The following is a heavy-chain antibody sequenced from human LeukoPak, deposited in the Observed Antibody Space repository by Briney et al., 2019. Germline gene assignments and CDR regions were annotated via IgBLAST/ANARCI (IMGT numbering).Heavy chain of an antibody. Sequence: ASVKVSCKASGYTFTGYYMHWVRQAPGQGLEWMGWINPNSGGTNYAQKFQGRVTMTRDTSISTAYMELSRLRSDDTAVYYCARVTYYYDRGFDPWGQGTLVTVSS. J-gene: IGHJ5*02. CDR1: GYTFTGYY. D-gene: IGHD3-22*01. CDR2: INPNSGGT. CDR3: ARVTYYYDRGFDP. V-gene: IGHV1-2*02.